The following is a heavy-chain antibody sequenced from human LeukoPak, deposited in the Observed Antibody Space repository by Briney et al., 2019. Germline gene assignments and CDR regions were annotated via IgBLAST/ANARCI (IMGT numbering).Heavy chain of an antibody. Sequence: PGGSLRLSCAASGFTFSSYGMHWVRQAPGKGLEWVAFIRYDGSNKYYADSVKGRFTISRDNSKNTLYLQMNSLRAEDTAVYYCARRYSSSWYDYYYGMDVWGQGTTVTVSS. V-gene: IGHV3-30*02. CDR2: IRYDGSNK. D-gene: IGHD6-13*01. CDR1: GFTFSSYG. J-gene: IGHJ6*02. CDR3: ARRYSSSWYDYYYGMDV.